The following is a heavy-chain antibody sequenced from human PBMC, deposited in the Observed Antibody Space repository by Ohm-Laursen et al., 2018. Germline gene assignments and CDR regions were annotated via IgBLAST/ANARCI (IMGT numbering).Heavy chain of an antibody. J-gene: IGHJ4*02. CDR1: GFTFSSYA. Sequence: SLRLSCAAFGFTFSSYAMSWVRQAPGKGLEWVSAISGSGGSTYYADSVKGRFTISRDNSKNTLLLQMSWLRAEDTAVYYCAKEGEGIFDSSYFFDYWGQGALVTVSS. V-gene: IGHV3-23*01. CDR2: ISGSGGST. CDR3: AKEGEGIFDSSYFFDY. D-gene: IGHD3-22*01.